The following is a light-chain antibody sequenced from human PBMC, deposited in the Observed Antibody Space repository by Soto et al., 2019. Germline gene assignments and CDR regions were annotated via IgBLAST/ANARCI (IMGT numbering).Light chain of an antibody. V-gene: IGKV3-15*01. CDR3: QQYDNWPWT. CDR2: GAS. Sequence: DIVLTQSPGTLSLSPGDRATLSCRASQSVSTSYLAWYQQKPGQAPRLLIHGASTRAPGFPARFSGSGSGTDFTLTISSLQSEDFAVYYCQQYDNWPWTFGQGTKVDIK. J-gene: IGKJ1*01. CDR1: QSVSTSY.